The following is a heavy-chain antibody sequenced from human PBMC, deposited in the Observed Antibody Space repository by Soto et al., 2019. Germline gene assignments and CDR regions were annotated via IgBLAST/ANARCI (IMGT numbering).Heavy chain of an antibody. V-gene: IGHV3-30*03. Sequence: QVQLVESGGGVVEPGRSLRLSCAASGFTFSSYGMHWVRQAPGKGLDWVAVISYDGGNNYYADSVKGRFTISRDNSKNTLYLQINSLRAEDTAVYYCATDTYYHDRTGYYTFDYWGQGTLVTVYS. CDR2: ISYDGGNN. J-gene: IGHJ4*02. CDR3: ATDTYYHDRTGYYTFDY. CDR1: GFTFSSYG. D-gene: IGHD3-22*01.